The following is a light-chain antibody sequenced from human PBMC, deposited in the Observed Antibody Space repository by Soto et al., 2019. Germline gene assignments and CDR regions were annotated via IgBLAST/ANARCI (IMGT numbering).Light chain of an antibody. Sequence: QSVLTQPPSVSGAPGQRVTISCTGSSSNIGARYDVHWYQQLPGTAPKLLIYGNNNPPSGVPDRFSGSNSGTSASLAITGLQAEDEADYYCQSYDSSLKDVLFGGGTKLTVL. CDR2: GNN. CDR3: QSYDSSLKDVL. J-gene: IGLJ3*02. CDR1: SSNIGARYD. V-gene: IGLV1-40*01.